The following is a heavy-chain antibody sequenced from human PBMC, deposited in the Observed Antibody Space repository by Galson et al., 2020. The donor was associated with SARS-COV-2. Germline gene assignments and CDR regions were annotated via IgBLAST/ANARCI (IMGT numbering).Heavy chain of an antibody. Sequence: GGSLRLSCAASGFTFSSYAMHWVRQAPGKGLEWVAVISYDGSNKYYADSVKGRFTISRDNSKNTLYLQMNSIRAEDTAVYYCASQLIDYFDYWGQGTLVTVSS. V-gene: IGHV3-30*01. CDR2: ISYDGSNK. CDR3: ASQLIDYFDY. D-gene: IGHD2-8*01. CDR1: GFTFSSYA. J-gene: IGHJ4*02.